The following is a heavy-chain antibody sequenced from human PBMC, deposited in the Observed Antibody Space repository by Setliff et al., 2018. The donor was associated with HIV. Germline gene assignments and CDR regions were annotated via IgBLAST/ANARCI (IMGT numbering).Heavy chain of an antibody. CDR3: ARGPFRAHPLGGYPDY. V-gene: IGHV1-3*01. CDR2: INAGNGLT. CDR1: GYTFTTYA. J-gene: IGHJ4*02. Sequence: RASVMVSCKASGYTFTTYAIHWVRQAPGQRLEWMGWINAGNGLTKYSQKFQDRVTLTRDTSASTAYMDLSSLRSEDTAVYYCARGPFRAHPLGGYPDYWGQGSLVTVSS. D-gene: IGHD3-16*02.